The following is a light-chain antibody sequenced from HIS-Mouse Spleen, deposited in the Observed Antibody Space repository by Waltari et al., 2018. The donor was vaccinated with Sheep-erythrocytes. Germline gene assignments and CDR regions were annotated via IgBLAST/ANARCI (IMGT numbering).Light chain of an antibody. CDR2: EDS. V-gene: IGLV3-10*01. CDR3: YSTDSSGNHWV. Sequence: SYELTPPPSVSVSPGQTSRITCSGDALPQKYAYWYQQKSGQAPVLVIYEDSKRPSGIPERFSGSSSGTMATLTISGAQVEDDADYYCYSTDSSGNHWVFGGGTKLTVL. J-gene: IGLJ3*02. CDR1: ALPQKY.